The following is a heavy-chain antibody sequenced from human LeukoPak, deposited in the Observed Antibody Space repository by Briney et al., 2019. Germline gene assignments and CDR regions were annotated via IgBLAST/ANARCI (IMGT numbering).Heavy chain of an antibody. D-gene: IGHD6-19*01. V-gene: IGHV1-8*01. Sequence: ASVKVSCKASGYTFTTYDINWVRQATGQGLEWMGWMNPNSGNTGYAQKFQGRVTMTRNTSISTAYMGLSSLRSEDTAVYYCARGRGSGHKENWFDPWGQGTLVTVSS. CDR1: GYTFTTYD. J-gene: IGHJ5*02. CDR2: MNPNSGNT. CDR3: ARGRGSGHKENWFDP.